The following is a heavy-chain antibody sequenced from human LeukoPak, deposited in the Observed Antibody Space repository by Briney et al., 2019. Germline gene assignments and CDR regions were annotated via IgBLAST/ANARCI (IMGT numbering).Heavy chain of an antibody. Sequence: ETLSLTCTVSGYSISTGYYWDWIRQPPGKGLEWVSSISSSGSYIYYADSVKGRFTISRDNAKNSLYLQMNSLRAEDTAVYYCARVGPWVNPDYYYYYMDVWGKGTTVTVSS. D-gene: IGHD1-14*01. V-gene: IGHV3-21*01. CDR1: GYSISTGYY. CDR3: ARVGPWVNPDYYYYYMDV. J-gene: IGHJ6*03. CDR2: ISSSGSYI.